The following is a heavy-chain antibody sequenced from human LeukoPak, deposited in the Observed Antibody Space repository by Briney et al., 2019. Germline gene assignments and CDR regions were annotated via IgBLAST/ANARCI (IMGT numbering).Heavy chain of an antibody. CDR1: GYTFTGYY. CDR3: ARLSGGTMVRGASNWFDP. D-gene: IGHD3-10*01. V-gene: IGHV1-2*02. CDR2: INPNSGGT. J-gene: IGHJ5*02. Sequence: ASVKVSCKASGYTFTGYYMHWVRQAPGQGLEWMGWINPNSGGTNYAQKFQGRVTMTRDTSISTAYMELSRLRSDDTAVYYCARLSGGTMVRGASNWFDPWGQGTLVTVSS.